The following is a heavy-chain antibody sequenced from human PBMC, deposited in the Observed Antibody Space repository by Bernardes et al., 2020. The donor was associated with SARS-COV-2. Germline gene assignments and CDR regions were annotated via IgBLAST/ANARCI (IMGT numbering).Heavy chain of an antibody. V-gene: IGHV1-18*04. CDR3: ARGIAAPGGYGMDV. Sequence: ASVKVSCKASGYTFTSYGISWVRQAPGQGLEWMGWISAYNGNTNYAQKLQGRVTMTTDTSTNTAYMGLRSLRSDDTAVYYCARGIAAPGGYGMDVWGQGTTVTVSS. D-gene: IGHD6-25*01. CDR2: ISAYNGNT. J-gene: IGHJ6*02. CDR1: GYTFTSYG.